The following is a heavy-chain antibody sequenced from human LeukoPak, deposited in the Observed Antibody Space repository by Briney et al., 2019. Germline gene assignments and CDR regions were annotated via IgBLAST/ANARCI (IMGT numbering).Heavy chain of an antibody. CDR1: GFIFSNYG. Sequence: GGSLRLSCAASGFIFSNYGMGWVRQAPGKGLEWVAVISYDGSNKYYADSVKGRFTISRDNSKNTLYLQMNSLRAEDTAVYYCAKIAAAGRDRGYFDYWVQGTLVNVYS. CDR3: AKIAAAGRDRGYFDY. CDR2: ISYDGSNK. V-gene: IGHV3-30*18. J-gene: IGHJ4*02. D-gene: IGHD6-13*01.